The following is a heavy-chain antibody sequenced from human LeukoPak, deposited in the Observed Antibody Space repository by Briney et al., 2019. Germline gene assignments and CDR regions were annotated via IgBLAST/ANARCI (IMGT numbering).Heavy chain of an antibody. D-gene: IGHD1-26*01. J-gene: IGHJ6*02. CDR2: ISSSSSYI. CDR1: GFTFSSYS. V-gene: IGHV3-21*01. CDR3: AGGATYYYYGMDV. Sequence: GGSLRLSCAASGFTFSSYSMNWVRQAPGKGLEWVSSISSSSSYIYYADLVKGRFTISRDNAKNSLYLQMNSLRAEDTAVYYCAGGATYYYYGMDVWGQGTTVTVS.